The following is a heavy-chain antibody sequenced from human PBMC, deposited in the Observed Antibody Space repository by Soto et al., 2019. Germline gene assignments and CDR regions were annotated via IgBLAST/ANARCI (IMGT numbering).Heavy chain of an antibody. V-gene: IGHV3-23*01. D-gene: IGHD2-15*01. CDR2: ISGSGGST. J-gene: IGHJ4*02. CDR1: GFTFSSYA. Sequence: EVQLLESGGGLVQPGGSLRLSCAASGFTFSSYAMSWVRQAPGKGLEWVSAISGSGGSTYYADSVKGRFTISRDNSKNTLYLQMNSLRAEDTAVYYCAKDLSTSRVVVAAPFDYWAREPWSPSPQ. CDR3: AKDLSTSRVVVAAPFDY.